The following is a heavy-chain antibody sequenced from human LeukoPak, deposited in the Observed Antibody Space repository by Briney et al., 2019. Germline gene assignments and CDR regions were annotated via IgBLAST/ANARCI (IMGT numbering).Heavy chain of an antibody. J-gene: IGHJ4*02. D-gene: IGHD3-16*02. V-gene: IGHV4-34*01. Sequence: SETLSLTCAVYGGSSSGYYWSWIRQPPGKGLEWIGEINHSGSTNYNPSLKSRVTISVDTSKNQFSLKLSSVTAADTAVYYCARGGYDYIWGSYRYRNHYFDYWGQGTLVTVSS. CDR2: INHSGST. CDR3: ARGGYDYIWGSYRYRNHYFDY. CDR1: GGSSSGYY.